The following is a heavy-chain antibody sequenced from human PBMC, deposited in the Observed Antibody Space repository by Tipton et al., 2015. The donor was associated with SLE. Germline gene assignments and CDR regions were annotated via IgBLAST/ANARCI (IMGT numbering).Heavy chain of an antibody. CDR2: IYHSGST. CDR1: GGSISSSGYY. D-gene: IGHD1-26*01. J-gene: IGHJ3*02. V-gene: IGHV4-39*07. Sequence: TLSLTCTVSGGSISSSGYYWGWIRQPPGKGLEWIGSIYHSGSTYYNPSLKSRVTMSVDTPKNQFSLKLSPVTAADTAVYYCARRLVGADVDAFDMWGQGSMVIVSS. CDR3: ARRLVGADVDAFDM.